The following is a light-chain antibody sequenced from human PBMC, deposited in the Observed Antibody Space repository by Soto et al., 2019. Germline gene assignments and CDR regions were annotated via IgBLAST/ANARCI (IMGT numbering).Light chain of an antibody. CDR3: QQRDNWPWT. Sequence: ETVLTQSPATLSLSPGERATLSCRASQSVISNLAWYQHKPDQAPRLLIYDASNRATGIPGRFSGSGSGTDFTLTISNLEPEDFAVYYCQQRDNWPWTFGQGAKVAIK. J-gene: IGKJ1*01. CDR1: QSVISN. CDR2: DAS. V-gene: IGKV3-11*01.